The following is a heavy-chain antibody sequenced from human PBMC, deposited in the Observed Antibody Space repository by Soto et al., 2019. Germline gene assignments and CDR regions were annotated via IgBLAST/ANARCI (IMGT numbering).Heavy chain of an antibody. Sequence: SVKVSCEASGYTFTGYYMHWVRQAPVQGLEWMGWINPNSGGTNYAQKFQGWVTMTRDTSISTAYMELSRLRSDDTAVYYCARVNCSGGSCHGELDYWGQGTPVTVSS. V-gene: IGHV1-2*04. D-gene: IGHD2-15*01. CDR1: GYTFTGYY. J-gene: IGHJ4*02. CDR3: ARVNCSGGSCHGELDY. CDR2: INPNSGGT.